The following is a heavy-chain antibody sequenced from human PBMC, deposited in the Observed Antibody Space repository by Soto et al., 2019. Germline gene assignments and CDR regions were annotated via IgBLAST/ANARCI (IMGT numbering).Heavy chain of an antibody. Sequence: PSETLCLTCTVAGGSISSYYWSWIRQPPGKGLEWIGYIYHSGSTNYNPSLKSRVTLSVDTSKNQFSLKLSSVTAADTAAYYCARRYGGAVDYWGQGTLVTVSS. CDR1: GGSISSYY. J-gene: IGHJ4*02. CDR2: IYHSGST. CDR3: ARRYGGAVDY. V-gene: IGHV4-59*08. D-gene: IGHD3-10*01.